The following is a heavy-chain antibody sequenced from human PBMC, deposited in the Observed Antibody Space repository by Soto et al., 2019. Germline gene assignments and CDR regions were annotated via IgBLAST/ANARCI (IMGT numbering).Heavy chain of an antibody. V-gene: IGHV4-31*03. CDR3: AGEKVTTYYYYYMDV. D-gene: IGHD4-17*01. CDR1: GGSISSGGYY. Sequence: QVQLQESGPGLVKPSQTLSLTCTVSGGSISSGGYYWSWIRQHPGKGLEWIGYIYYSGSTYYNPSLKRRVTIAVDTSKNQFSLKLSSVTAADTAVYYCAGEKVTTYYYYYMDVWGKGTTVTVAS. CDR2: IYYSGST. J-gene: IGHJ6*03.